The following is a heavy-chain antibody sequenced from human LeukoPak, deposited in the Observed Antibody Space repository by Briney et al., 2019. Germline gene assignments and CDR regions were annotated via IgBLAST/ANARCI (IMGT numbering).Heavy chain of an antibody. J-gene: IGHJ4*02. CDR3: ARGPYSSGSSADY. CDR1: GFTFSDYY. Sequence: PGRSLRLSCAASGFTFSDYYMSWIPQAPGKGREWVSYISSSDTYTNYADSVKGRFTISRDNAKDSLYLQMNSLRAEDTAVYYCARGPYSSGSSADYWGQGTLVTVSS. CDR2: ISSSDTYT. D-gene: IGHD6-19*01. V-gene: IGHV3-11*06.